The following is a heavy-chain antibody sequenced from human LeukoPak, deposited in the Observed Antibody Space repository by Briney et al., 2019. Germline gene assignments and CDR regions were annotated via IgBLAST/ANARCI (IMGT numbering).Heavy chain of an antibody. CDR3: ARDMTTVTDNWFDP. CDR2: INPNSGGT. Sequence: GASVKVSCKASGYTFTGYYMRRVRQAPGQGLEWMGWINPNSGGTNYAQKFQGRVTMTRDTSISTAYMEPSRLRSDDTAVYYCARDMTTVTDNWFDPWGQGTLVTVSS. J-gene: IGHJ5*02. CDR1: GYTFTGYY. V-gene: IGHV1-2*02. D-gene: IGHD4-11*01.